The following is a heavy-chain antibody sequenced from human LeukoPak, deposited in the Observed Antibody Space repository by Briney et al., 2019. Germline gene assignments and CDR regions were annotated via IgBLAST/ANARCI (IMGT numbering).Heavy chain of an antibody. CDR2: IYYSGST. Sequence: PSETLSLTCAVSGGSISSGGYYWSWIRQHPGKGLERIGYIYYSGSTYYNPSLESRVTISVDTSKNQFSLKLSSVTAADTAVYYCARVNYYDSSGYYGVDYWGQGTLVTVSS. CDR3: ARVNYYDSSGYYGVDY. CDR1: GGSISSGGYY. J-gene: IGHJ4*02. V-gene: IGHV4-31*11. D-gene: IGHD3-22*01.